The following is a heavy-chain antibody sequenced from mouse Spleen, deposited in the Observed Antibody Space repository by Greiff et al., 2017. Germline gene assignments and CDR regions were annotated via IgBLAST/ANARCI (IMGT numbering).Heavy chain of an antibody. V-gene: IGHV3-8*02. Sequence: EVQRVESGPSLVKPSQTLSLTCSVTGDSITSGYWNWIRKFPGNKLEYMGYISYSGSTYYNPSLKSRISITRDTSKNQYYLQLNSVTTEDTATYYCARSYYRSYAMDYWGQGTSVTVSS. CDR3: ARSYYRSYAMDY. D-gene: IGHD2-14*01. J-gene: IGHJ4*01. CDR1: GDSITSGY. CDR2: ISYSGST.